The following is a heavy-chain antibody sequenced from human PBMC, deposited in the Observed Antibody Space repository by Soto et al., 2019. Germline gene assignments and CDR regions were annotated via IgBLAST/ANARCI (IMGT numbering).Heavy chain of an antibody. CDR2: ISSSGNT. CDR3: ARAPMVLTRSYFDS. V-gene: IGHV4-59*01. D-gene: IGHD3-22*01. Sequence: PSETLSLTCTVSDGSISNFYWIWIRQPPGKGLEWIGYISSSGNTNYNPSLKSRVSISVDTSKNQFSPNLTSVTAADTAVYYCARAPMVLTRSYFDSWGQGTPVTVSS. CDR1: DGSISNFY. J-gene: IGHJ4*02.